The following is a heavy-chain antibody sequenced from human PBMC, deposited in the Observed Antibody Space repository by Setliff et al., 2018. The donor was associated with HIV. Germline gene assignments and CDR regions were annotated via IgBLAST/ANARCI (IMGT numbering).Heavy chain of an antibody. CDR2: ITGSGDTI. V-gene: IGHV3-48*03. J-gene: IGHJ4*02. CDR3: AREATPRHSSGWVYFDY. D-gene: IGHD6-19*01. Sequence: GGSLRLSCAASGFTFSRYGMHWVRQAPGKGLEWVSYITGSGDTIYYADSVKGRFTMSRDNAKDSVYLQMNTLRVEDTAVYYCAREATPRHSSGWVYFDYWGQGMMVTVSS. CDR1: GFTFSRYG.